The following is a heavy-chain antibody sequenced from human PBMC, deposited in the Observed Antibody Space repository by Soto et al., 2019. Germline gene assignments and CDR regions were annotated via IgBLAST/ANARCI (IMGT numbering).Heavy chain of an antibody. Sequence: SVKVSCKASGYIFIHYYIHWVRQAPGQGLEWMGRINPILGIANYAQKFQGRVTITADKSTSTAYMELSSLRSEDTAVYYCARQLYYDFWSGYYRPFDYWGQGTQVTVSS. CDR3: ARQLYYDFWSGYYRPFDY. V-gene: IGHV1-69*02. J-gene: IGHJ4*02. CDR1: GYIFIHYY. CDR2: INPILGIA. D-gene: IGHD3-3*01.